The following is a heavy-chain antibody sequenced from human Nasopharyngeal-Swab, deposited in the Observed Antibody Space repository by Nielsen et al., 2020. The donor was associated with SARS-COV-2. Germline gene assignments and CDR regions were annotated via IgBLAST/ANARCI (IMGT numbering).Heavy chain of an antibody. D-gene: IGHD3-22*01. V-gene: IGHV4-61*02. CDR1: GGPISSGNYY. CDR3: ARGNYYDSSGYSYYFDY. J-gene: IGHJ4*02. CDR2: IYTSGST. Sequence: SETLSLTCTVSGGPISSGNYYWSWIRQPAGKGLEWIGRIYTSGSTNYNPSLKSRVTISVDTSKNQFSLKLSSVTAADTAVYYCARGNYYDSSGYSYYFDYWGQGTLVTVSS.